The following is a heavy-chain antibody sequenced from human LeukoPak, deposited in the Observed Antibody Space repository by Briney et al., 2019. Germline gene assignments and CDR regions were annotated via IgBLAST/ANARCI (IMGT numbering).Heavy chain of an antibody. CDR1: GGTFSSYA. D-gene: IGHD6-13*01. V-gene: IGHV1-69*05. CDR3: ARARDSRLNFDY. Sequence: SVKVSCKASGGTFSSYAISWVRQAPGQGLEWMGGIIPIFGTANYAQKFQGRVTITTDESTSTAYMELSSLRSEDTAVYYCARARDSRLNFDYWGQGTLVTVSS. J-gene: IGHJ4*02. CDR2: IIPIFGTA.